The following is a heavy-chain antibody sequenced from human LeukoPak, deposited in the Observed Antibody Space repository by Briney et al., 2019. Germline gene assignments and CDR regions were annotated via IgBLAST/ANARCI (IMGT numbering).Heavy chain of an antibody. D-gene: IGHD3-10*01. CDR2: IHYSGST. Sequence: SGTLSLTCTDSGGSISSYYWSWIRQPPGKGLEWIGYIHYSGSTNYNPSLKSRVTISVDTSKNQFSLKLSSVTAADTAVYYCARDYGSRHNWFAPWGQGTLVTVSS. CDR1: GGSISSYY. J-gene: IGHJ5*02. CDR3: ARDYGSRHNWFAP. V-gene: IGHV4-59*01.